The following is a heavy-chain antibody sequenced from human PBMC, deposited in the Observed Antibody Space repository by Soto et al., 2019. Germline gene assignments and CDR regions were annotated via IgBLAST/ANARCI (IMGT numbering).Heavy chain of an antibody. CDR2: IKSKTDGGTT. J-gene: IGHJ4*02. V-gene: IGHV3-15*07. CDR1: SVSNAW. Sequence: SVSNAWMNWVRQAPGKGLEWVGRIKSKTDGGTTDYAAPVKGRFTISRDDSKNTLYLQMNSLKTEDTAVYYCTTDTYYYDSSGYYFGLWGSDYWGQGTLVTVSS. CDR3: TTDTYYYDSSGYYFGLWGSDY. D-gene: IGHD3-22*01.